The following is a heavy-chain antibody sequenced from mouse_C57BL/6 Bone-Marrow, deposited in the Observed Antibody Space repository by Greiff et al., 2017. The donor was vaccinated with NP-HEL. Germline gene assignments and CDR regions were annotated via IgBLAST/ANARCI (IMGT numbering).Heavy chain of an antibody. D-gene: IGHD2-10*02. CDR1: GYSITSGYY. CDR2: ISYDGSN. V-gene: IGHV3-6*01. Sequence: EVKVEESGPGLVKPSQSLSLTCSVTGYSITSGYYWNWIRRFPGNKLEWVGSISYDGSNNYSPSLKNRISITRDTSKNQFFLKLKSVTAEDTATYYCARAYGNYLDYWGQGTTLTVAS. CDR3: ARAYGNYLDY. J-gene: IGHJ2*01.